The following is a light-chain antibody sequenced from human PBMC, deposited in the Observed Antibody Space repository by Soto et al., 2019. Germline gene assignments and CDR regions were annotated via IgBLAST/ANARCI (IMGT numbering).Light chain of an antibody. V-gene: IGKV3-20*01. Sequence: DIVLTQSPGTLSLSPGERASLSCRASQSVSSGHLAWYQQKPGQAPRLLIYGASSTATGIPDRFSGSGSGTDFTLTISRLEPEDYAVYYCQRYNDWPLTFGGGTKVDI. CDR3: QRYNDWPLT. CDR2: GAS. J-gene: IGKJ4*01. CDR1: QSVSSGH.